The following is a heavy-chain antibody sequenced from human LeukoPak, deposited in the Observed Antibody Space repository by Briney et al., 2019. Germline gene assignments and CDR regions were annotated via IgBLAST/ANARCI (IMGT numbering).Heavy chain of an antibody. CDR3: ARDPTTSVFRTPADY. CDR2: INPNSGGT. Sequence: ASVKVSCKASGYTFTGYYMHWVRQAPGQGLEWMGWINPNSGGTHYAQKFQGRVTMTRDTSISTAYMELSRLRSDDTAVYYCARDPTTSVFRTPADYWGQGTLVTVSS. J-gene: IGHJ4*02. V-gene: IGHV1-2*02. D-gene: IGHD1-7*01. CDR1: GYTFTGYY.